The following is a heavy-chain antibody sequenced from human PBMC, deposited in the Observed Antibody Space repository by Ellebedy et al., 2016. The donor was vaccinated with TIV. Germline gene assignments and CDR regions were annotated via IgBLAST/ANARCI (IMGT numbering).Heavy chain of an antibody. Sequence: MPSETLSLTCAIYGGSFSGYYWSWIRQPPGKGLEWIGEINHSGSTNYNPSLKSRVTISVDTSKNQFSLKLSPVTAADTAVYYCARWLPGAYDSSGYFNNWFDPWGQGTLVTVSS. CDR1: GGSFSGYY. CDR2: INHSGST. J-gene: IGHJ5*02. CDR3: ARWLPGAYDSSGYFNNWFDP. D-gene: IGHD3-22*01. V-gene: IGHV4-34*01.